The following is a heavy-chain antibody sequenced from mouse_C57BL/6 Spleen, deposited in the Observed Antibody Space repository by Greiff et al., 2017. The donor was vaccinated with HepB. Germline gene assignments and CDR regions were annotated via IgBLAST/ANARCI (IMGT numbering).Heavy chain of an antibody. J-gene: IGHJ2*01. Sequence: QVQLQQPGAELVKPWASVKLSCKASGYTFTSYWMHWVKQRPGQGLEWIGMIHPNSGSTNYNEKFKSKATLTVDKSSSTAYMQLSSLTSEDSAVYYCARSYYSNYLDYWGQGTTLTVSS. CDR1: GYTFTSYW. CDR3: ARSYYSNYLDY. D-gene: IGHD2-5*01. CDR2: IHPNSGST. V-gene: IGHV1-64*01.